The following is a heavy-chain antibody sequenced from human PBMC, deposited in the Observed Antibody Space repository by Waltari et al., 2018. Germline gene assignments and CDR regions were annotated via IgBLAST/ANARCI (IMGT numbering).Heavy chain of an antibody. CDR2: ISSSGSTI. V-gene: IGHV3-48*04. CDR3: ARDRGLQLFAQYYYYMDV. CDR1: GFTFSAYA. Sequence: EVQVLESGGGLVQPGGSLRLSCAASGFTFSAYAMSWVRQAPGKGLEWVSYISSSGSTIYYADSVKGRFTISRDNAKNSLYLQMNSLRAEDTAVYYCARDRGLQLFAQYYYYMDVWGKGTTVTVSS. D-gene: IGHD3-10*01. J-gene: IGHJ6*03.